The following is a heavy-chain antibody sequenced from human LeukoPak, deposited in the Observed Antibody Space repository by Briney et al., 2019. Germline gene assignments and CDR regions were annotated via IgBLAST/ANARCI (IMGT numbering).Heavy chain of an antibody. CDR1: GGTFSSYA. J-gene: IGHJ4*02. Sequence: SVKVSCKASGGTFSSYAISWVRQAPGRGLEWMGRIIPIFGIANYAQKFQGRVTITADKSTSTAYMELSSLRSEDTAVYYCARGSIAAAGETIDYWGQGTLVTVSS. D-gene: IGHD6-13*01. CDR2: IIPIFGIA. V-gene: IGHV1-69*04. CDR3: ARGSIAAAGETIDY.